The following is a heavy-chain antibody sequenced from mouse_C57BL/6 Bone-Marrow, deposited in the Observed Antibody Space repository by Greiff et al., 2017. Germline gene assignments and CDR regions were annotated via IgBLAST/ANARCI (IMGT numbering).Heavy chain of an antibody. Sequence: QVQLQQPGAELVMPGASVKLSCKASGYTFTSYWMHWVKQRPGQGLEWIGEIDPSDSYTNYNQKFKGQSTLTVDKATSTAYMQLSSLTSEDSAVYYCARETDYWGQGTTLTVSS. CDR1: GYTFTSYW. V-gene: IGHV1-69*01. J-gene: IGHJ2*01. CDR2: IDPSDSYT. CDR3: ARETDY.